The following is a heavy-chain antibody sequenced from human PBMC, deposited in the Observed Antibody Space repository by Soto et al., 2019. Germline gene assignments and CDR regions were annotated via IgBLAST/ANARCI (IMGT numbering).Heavy chain of an antibody. D-gene: IGHD6-13*01. V-gene: IGHV3-73*02. J-gene: IGHJ3*01. Sequence: EVQLVESGGGLGQPGGSLKLSCAASVFIFADSAMHWVRQASGKGLEWVGRIRGKADSYTTSYAASVEGSITISSDDSESTAYLQMNYLNTEDTALYYGTCEAETAAPDYDFDVWGQGTMVTVSS. CDR2: IRGKADSYTT. CDR1: VFIFADSA. CDR3: TCEAETAAPDYDFDV.